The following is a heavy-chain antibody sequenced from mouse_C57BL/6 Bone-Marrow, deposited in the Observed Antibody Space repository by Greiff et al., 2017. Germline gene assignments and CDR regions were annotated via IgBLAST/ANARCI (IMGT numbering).Heavy chain of an antibody. D-gene: IGHD1-1*01. Sequence: EVQLMESGPGLAKPSQTLSLSCSVTGYSITSDYWNWIRKFPGNKLEYMGYISYSGSTYYNPSLKSRLSITRDTSKNQYYLQLNSVTTEDTATYYCASTAGSRDYAMDYWGQGTSVTVSS. CDR3: ASTAGSRDYAMDY. V-gene: IGHV3-8*01. J-gene: IGHJ4*01. CDR1: GYSITSDY. CDR2: ISYSGST.